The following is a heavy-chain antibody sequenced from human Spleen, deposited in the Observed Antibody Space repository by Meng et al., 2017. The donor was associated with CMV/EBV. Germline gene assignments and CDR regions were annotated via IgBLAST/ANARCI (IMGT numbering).Heavy chain of an antibody. CDR3: ARDGWLQSERFDY. CDR1: GFTVSSNY. CDR2: IGSSGSIV. Sequence: GESLKISCAASGFTVSSNYMSWVRQAPGKGLEWVSYIGSSGSIVHYADSVKGRFTISRDNAKNSLHLQMNSLRAEDTAVYYCARDGWLQSERFDYWGQGTLVTVSS. D-gene: IGHD5-24*01. V-gene: IGHV3-11*04. J-gene: IGHJ4*02.